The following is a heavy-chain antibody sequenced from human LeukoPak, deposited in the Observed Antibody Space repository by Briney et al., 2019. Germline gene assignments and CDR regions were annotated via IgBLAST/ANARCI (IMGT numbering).Heavy chain of an antibody. CDR2: IKPNSGGT. J-gene: IGHJ4*02. V-gene: IGHV1-2*02. D-gene: IGHD2-8*01. CDR1: GYIFTVHY. Sequence: ASVTVSCTASGYIFTVHYMHWVRQAPGQGQEWMGWIKPNSGGTNYARRFQGRVTMTTDTSINTAYMELSRLRSDDTAVYYCAKDGGCTNAVCYKNSDYWGQGTLVTVSS. CDR3: AKDGGCTNAVCYKNSDY.